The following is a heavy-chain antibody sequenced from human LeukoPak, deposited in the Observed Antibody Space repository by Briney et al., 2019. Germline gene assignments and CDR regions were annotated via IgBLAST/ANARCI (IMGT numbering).Heavy chain of an antibody. Sequence: SQALSLTCTVSGGSISSGGYYWSWIRQHPGKGLEWIGYIYYSGSTYSNPSLKSRVTISVDTSKNQFSLNLSSVTAADTAVYYCARYCSSTNCYKGGFDPWGQGTLVTVSS. CDR2: IYYSGST. CDR1: GGSISSGGYY. J-gene: IGHJ5*02. V-gene: IGHV4-31*03. D-gene: IGHD2-2*02. CDR3: ARYCSSTNCYKGGFDP.